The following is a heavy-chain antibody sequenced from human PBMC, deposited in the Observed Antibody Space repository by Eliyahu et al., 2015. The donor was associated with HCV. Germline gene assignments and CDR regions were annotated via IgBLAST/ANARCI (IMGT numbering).Heavy chain of an antibody. V-gene: IGHV4-34*02. CDR2: INHSGST. D-gene: IGHD2-2*01. CDR1: GGSFSGYY. Sequence: QVQLLQWGAGLLKPSETLSLTCAVYGGSFSGYYWSWIRQPPGKGLEWIGEINHSGSTNYNPSLKSRVTISVDTSKNQFSLKLSSVTAADTAVYYCARGQGICSSTSCYWDYWGQGTLVTVST. J-gene: IGHJ4*02. CDR3: ARGQGICSSTSCYWDY.